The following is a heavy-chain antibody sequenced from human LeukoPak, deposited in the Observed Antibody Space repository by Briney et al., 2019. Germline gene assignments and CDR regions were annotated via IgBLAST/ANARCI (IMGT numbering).Heavy chain of an antibody. CDR3: ARAPGATTGY. V-gene: IGHV1-69*04. J-gene: IGHJ4*02. D-gene: IGHD1-26*01. Sequence: SVKVSCKASGGTFSSYAISWVRQAPGQGLEWMGRIIPILGIANYAQKFQARVTITADKSTSTAYMELSSLRSEDTAVYYCARAPGATTGYWGQGTLVTVSS. CDR2: IIPILGIA. CDR1: GGTFSSYA.